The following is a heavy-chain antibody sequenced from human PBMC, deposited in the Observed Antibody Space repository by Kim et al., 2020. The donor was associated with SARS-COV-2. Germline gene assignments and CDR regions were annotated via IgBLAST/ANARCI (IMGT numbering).Heavy chain of an antibody. J-gene: IGHJ3*01. D-gene: IGHD3-22*01. CDR2: INHSGST. V-gene: IGHV4-34*01. Sequence: SETLSLTCAAYGGSFSGYYWSWIRQPPGKGLEWIGEINHSGSTNYNPSPKSRVTISVDTTKNQFFLMLSSVIAADTAVYYCSRGPYYYDSSGWGQGTIGTVSS. CDR1: GGSFSGYY. CDR3: SRGPYYYDSSG.